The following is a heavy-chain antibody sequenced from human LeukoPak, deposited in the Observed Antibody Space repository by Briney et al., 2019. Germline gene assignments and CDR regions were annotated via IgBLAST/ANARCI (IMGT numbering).Heavy chain of an antibody. Sequence: GGSLRLSCAASGFTFSTYAMSWVRQAPGKGLEWVSLIGGSDGRTRYADSVKGRFTISRDNSKNTLYLQMGSLRAEDMAVYYCARDAGLRTPEYYFDYWGQGTLVTVSS. CDR1: GFTFSTYA. CDR3: ARDAGLRTPEYYFDY. V-gene: IGHV3-23*01. D-gene: IGHD5/OR15-5a*01. J-gene: IGHJ4*02. CDR2: IGGSDGRT.